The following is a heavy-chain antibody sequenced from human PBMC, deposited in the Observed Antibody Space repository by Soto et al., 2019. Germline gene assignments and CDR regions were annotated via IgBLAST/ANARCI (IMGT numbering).Heavy chain of an antibody. Sequence: QVQLQESGPGLVKPSETLSLTCTVSGGSISSYYWSWIRQPPGKGLEWIGYIYYSGSTNYNPTLRRRVTLSVHTSTNQYSLKLPSLPAAATAVYYCARHNYGSGSTYFDHWGQGTLVTVSS. CDR1: GGSISSYY. CDR2: IYYSGST. V-gene: IGHV4-59*08. D-gene: IGHD3-10*01. J-gene: IGHJ4*02. CDR3: ARHNYGSGSTYFDH.